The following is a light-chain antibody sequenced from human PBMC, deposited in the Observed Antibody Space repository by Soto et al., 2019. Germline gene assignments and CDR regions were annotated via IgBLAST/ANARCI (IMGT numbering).Light chain of an antibody. CDR1: QSVSSN. Sequence: EIVMTQSPATLSVSPGERATLSCRASQSVSSNLAWYQQKPGQAPRLLIYGAATRATGIPARFSGSRSGTEFTPTISSLQSEDFAVYYCQQYNNWPPITFGQGTRLEIK. V-gene: IGKV3-15*01. J-gene: IGKJ5*01. CDR2: GAA. CDR3: QQYNNWPPIT.